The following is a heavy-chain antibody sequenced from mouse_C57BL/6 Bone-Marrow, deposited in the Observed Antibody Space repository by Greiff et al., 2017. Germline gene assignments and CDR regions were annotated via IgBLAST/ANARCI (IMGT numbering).Heavy chain of an antibody. CDR3: AYDFLFDY. CDR2: IDPSDSYT. J-gene: IGHJ2*01. D-gene: IGHD2-12*01. Sequence: QVQLQQPGAELVRPGTSVKLSCKASGYTFTSYWMHWVKQRPGQGLEWIGVIDPSDSYTNYNQKFKGKATLTVDTSSSTAYMQLSSLNSEDSAVYYCAYDFLFDYWGQGTTLTVSS. V-gene: IGHV1-59*01. CDR1: GYTFTSYW.